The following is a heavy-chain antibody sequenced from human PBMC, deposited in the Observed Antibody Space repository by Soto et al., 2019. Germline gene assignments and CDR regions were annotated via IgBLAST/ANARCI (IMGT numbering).Heavy chain of an antibody. CDR1: GFTFRSYT. CDR2: ISNDGSNK. D-gene: IGHD3-3*01. V-gene: IGHV3-30*04. J-gene: IGHJ6*02. Sequence: PGGSLRLSCAASGFTFRSYTMHWVRQAPGKGLEWVAFISNDGSNKDDADSVKGRFTISRDNSKNTLYLQMNSLRPEDTAVYYCAREEAKHNFGYYFYFPMDVWGQGXTVTVYS. CDR3: AREEAKHNFGYYFYFPMDV.